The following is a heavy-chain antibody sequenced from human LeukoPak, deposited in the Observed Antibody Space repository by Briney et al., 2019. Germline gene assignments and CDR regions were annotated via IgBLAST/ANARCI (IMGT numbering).Heavy chain of an antibody. CDR3: ARGGNYSFDY. V-gene: IGHV6-1*01. Sequence: SQTLSLTCAISGDSVSSNSVAWNWIRQSPSRGLEWLGRTYHRSKWYNDYALSVKSRMSVNPDTPKNQFSLQLNSVTPEDTAVYYCARGGNYSFDYWGQGTLVTVSS. CDR1: GDSVSSNSVA. J-gene: IGHJ4*02. CDR2: TYHRSKWYN. D-gene: IGHD1-26*01.